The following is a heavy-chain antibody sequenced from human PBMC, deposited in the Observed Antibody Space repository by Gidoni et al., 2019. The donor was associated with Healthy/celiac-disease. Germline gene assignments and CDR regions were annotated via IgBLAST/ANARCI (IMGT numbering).Heavy chain of an antibody. D-gene: IGHD2-15*01. CDR2: IYPGDSDT. CDR1: GYSFTSYW. V-gene: IGHV5-51*03. CDR3: AMESHCSGGSCYSTRGGYFDY. Sequence: EVQLVQSGAEVKKPGESLKISCKGSGYSFTSYWIGWVRQMPGKGLEWMGIIYPGDSDTRYSPSFQGQVTISADKSIRTAYLQWSSLKASDTAMYYCAMESHCSGGSCYSTRGGYFDYWGQGTLVTVSS. J-gene: IGHJ4*02.